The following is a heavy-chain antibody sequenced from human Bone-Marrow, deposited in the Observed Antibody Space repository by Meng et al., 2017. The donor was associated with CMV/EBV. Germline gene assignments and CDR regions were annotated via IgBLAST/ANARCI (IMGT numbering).Heavy chain of an antibody. Sequence: ASVKVSCKASGYTFTGYYMHWVRQAPGQGLEWMGWINPNSGGTNYAQKFQGRVTMTRDTSISTAYMELSRLRSDDTAVYYCARDLHRSGEDFSDWYEVSAHWGQGIRVTVAS. V-gene: IGHV1-2*02. D-gene: IGHD6-19*01. CDR2: INPNSGGT. CDR1: GYTFTGYY. CDR3: ARDLHRSGEDFSDWYEVSAH. J-gene: IGHJ4*02.